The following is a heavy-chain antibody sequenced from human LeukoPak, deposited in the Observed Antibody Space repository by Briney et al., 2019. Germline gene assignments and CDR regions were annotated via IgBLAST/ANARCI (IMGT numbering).Heavy chain of an antibody. V-gene: IGHV4-59*08. D-gene: IGHD1-14*01. CDR1: GASINSYW. CDR3: ATQGLFDPEKHAYWSDP. Sequence: SETLSLTCSVSGASINSYWWSWIRKPPGRGLEWIAYIHYSGGTNYNHSLKSPRTISLDTSKNQGSRMLTSVTAADTAVYFCATQGLFDPEKHAYWSDPWGQGTLVTVSS. CDR2: IHYSGGT. J-gene: IGHJ5*02.